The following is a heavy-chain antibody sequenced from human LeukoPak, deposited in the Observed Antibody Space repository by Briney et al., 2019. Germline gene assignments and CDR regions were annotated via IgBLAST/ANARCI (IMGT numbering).Heavy chain of an antibody. CDR2: ISGSGGST. Sequence: PGGSLRLSCAASGFTFRSYAMSWVRQAPGKGLEWVSAISGSGGSTYYADSVRGRFTISRDNSKNTLHLRMNSLRAEDTAVHYCAKADHYYYYMGVWGKGTTVTVSS. J-gene: IGHJ6*03. V-gene: IGHV3-23*01. CDR3: AKADHYYYYMGV. CDR1: GFTFRSYA.